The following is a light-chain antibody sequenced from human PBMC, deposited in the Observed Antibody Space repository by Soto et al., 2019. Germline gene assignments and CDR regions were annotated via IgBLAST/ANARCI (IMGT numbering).Light chain of an antibody. CDR1: RSNIGSNN. Sequence: QSVLTQPPSASGIPGQRVTISCSGSRSNIGSNNVNWYQQLPGTAPRLLTFNKHLRPSGVPDRFSGSKSGTSASLAISGLQSEDEGDYYCAAWDDSLDGYVFGTGTKLTVL. CDR3: AAWDDSLDGYV. CDR2: NKH. J-gene: IGLJ1*01. V-gene: IGLV1-44*01.